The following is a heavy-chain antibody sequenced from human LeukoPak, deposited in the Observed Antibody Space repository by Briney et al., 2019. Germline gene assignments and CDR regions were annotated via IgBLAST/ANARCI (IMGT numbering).Heavy chain of an antibody. D-gene: IGHD3-10*01. CDR3: ARHNGELGRKGFVGASFDY. V-gene: IGHV4-39*01. CDR2: IYYSENT. J-gene: IGHJ4*02. CDR1: GFTFSSYSMN. Sequence: PGGSLRLSCAASGFTFSSYSMNWVRHAPGKGVEWIGSIYYSENTYYNPSLKSRVTISVDTSKNQFSLKLNSVTAADTAVYYCARHNGELGRKGFVGASFDYWGQGALVTVSS.